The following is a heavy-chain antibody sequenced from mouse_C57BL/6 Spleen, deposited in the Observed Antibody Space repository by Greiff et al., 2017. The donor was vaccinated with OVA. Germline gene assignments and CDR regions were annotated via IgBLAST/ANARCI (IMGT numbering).Heavy chain of an antibody. V-gene: IGHV10-3*01. Sequence: EVQVVESGGGLVQPKGSLKLSCAASGFTFNTYAMHWVRQAPGKGLEWVARIRSKSSNYATYYADSVKDRFTNSRDDSQSMLYLQMNNLKTEDTAMYYCVRDDYYGSSYDYAMDYWGQGTSVTVSS. J-gene: IGHJ4*01. CDR2: IRSKSSNYAT. CDR1: GFTFNTYA. D-gene: IGHD1-1*01. CDR3: VRDDYYGSSYDYAMDY.